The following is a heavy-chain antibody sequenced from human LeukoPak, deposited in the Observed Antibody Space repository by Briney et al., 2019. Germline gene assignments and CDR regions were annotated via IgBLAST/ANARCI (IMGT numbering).Heavy chain of an antibody. D-gene: IGHD3-9*01. CDR1: GGSFSGYY. J-gene: IGHJ4*02. Sequence: SETLSLTCAVYGGSFSGYYWSWIRQPPGKGLEWIGEINHSGSTNYNPSLKSRVTISVDTSKNQFSLKLSSVTAADTAVYYCARGLFPYYDILTGYGYWGQETLVTVSS. CDR3: ARGLFPYYDILTGYGY. CDR2: INHSGST. V-gene: IGHV4-34*01.